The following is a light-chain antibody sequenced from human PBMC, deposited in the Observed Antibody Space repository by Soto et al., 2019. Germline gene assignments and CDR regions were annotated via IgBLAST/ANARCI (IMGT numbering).Light chain of an antibody. CDR2: GAS. J-gene: IGKJ4*01. V-gene: IGKV3-20*01. CDR1: QSVSNTF. Sequence: ELVWTQSPGTLPLSPGGRATLSCRYSQSVSNTFLAWYQQQHGQAPRLIIYGASIRATGIPDRFSGSGSGTDFTLTISRLEPEDVAVYYCQQYNDWPLTLGGGTKVDIK. CDR3: QQYNDWPLT.